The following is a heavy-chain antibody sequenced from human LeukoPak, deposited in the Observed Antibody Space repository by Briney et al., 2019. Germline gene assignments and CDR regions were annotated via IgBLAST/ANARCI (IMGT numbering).Heavy chain of an antibody. CDR3: ASAYSGYDPDYYMDV. Sequence: GGSLRLSCAASGFTFSSYSMNWVRQAPGKGLEWVSYISSSSSTIYYEDSVKVRFTISRDNAKNSLYLQMNSLRAEDTAVHYCASAYSGYDPDYYMDVWGKGTTVTVSS. V-gene: IGHV3-48*01. CDR1: GFTFSSYS. J-gene: IGHJ6*03. D-gene: IGHD5-12*01. CDR2: ISSSSSTI.